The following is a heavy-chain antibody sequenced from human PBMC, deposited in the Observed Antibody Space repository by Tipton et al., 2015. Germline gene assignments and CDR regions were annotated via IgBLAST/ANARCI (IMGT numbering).Heavy chain of an antibody. J-gene: IGHJ3*02. D-gene: IGHD3-22*01. V-gene: IGHV3-48*01. Sequence: SLRLSCAASGFTFSSYSMNWVRQAPGKGLEWVSYISSGSSTIYYADSVRGRFTISRDNSKNTLYLQMNSLRAEDTAVYYCARDGPDYYASTGAFDIWGQGTVVTVSS. CDR3: ARDGPDYYASTGAFDI. CDR2: ISSGSSTI. CDR1: GFTFSSYS.